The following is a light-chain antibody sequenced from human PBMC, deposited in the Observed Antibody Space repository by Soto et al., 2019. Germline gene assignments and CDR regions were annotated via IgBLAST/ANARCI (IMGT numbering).Light chain of an antibody. Sequence: QSVLTQPASVSGPPGQSITISCTGTSSDGGGYGSVSWYQQHPGKAPKLMIYEVSNRPSGVSNRFSGSKSGNTASLTISGLQAEDDADYYCSSYTSSGTYVFGPGTKGTVL. CDR3: SSYTSSGTYV. V-gene: IGLV2-14*01. CDR1: SSDGGGYGS. CDR2: EVS. J-gene: IGLJ1*01.